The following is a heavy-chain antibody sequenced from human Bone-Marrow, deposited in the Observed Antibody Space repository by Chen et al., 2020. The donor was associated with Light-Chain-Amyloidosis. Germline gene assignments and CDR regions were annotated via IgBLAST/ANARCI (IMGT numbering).Heavy chain of an antibody. CDR1: GFTFTTYG. CDR3: SRDAVAPGDTDY. Sequence: QLVESGGSLVQPGGSLRRSCAASGFTFTTYGMNWVRQAPGKGLEWVSYISAGGDSMYYADSVKGRFTVSRDDARNSLFLQMNSLRAEDTAVYYCSRDAVAPGDTDYWGQGTLVTVSS. CDR2: ISAGGDSM. V-gene: IGHV3-48*03. D-gene: IGHD1-1*01. J-gene: IGHJ4*02.